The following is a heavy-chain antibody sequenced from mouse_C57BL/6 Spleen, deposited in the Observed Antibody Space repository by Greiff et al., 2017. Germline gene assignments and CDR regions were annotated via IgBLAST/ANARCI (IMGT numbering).Heavy chain of an antibody. V-gene: IGHV1-52*01. CDR1: GYTFTSYW. Sequence: VQLQQPGAELVRPGSSVTLSCKASGYTFTSYWMHWVKQRPIQGLEWIGNIDPSDSETHYNQKFKDKATLTVDKSSSTAYMQLSSLTSEDSAVYYCARDYERDFDYWGQGTTLTVSS. D-gene: IGHD2-4*01. CDR2: IDPSDSET. CDR3: ARDYERDFDY. J-gene: IGHJ2*01.